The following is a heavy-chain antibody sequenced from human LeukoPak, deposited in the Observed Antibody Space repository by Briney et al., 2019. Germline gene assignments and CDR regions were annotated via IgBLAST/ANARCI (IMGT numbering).Heavy chain of an antibody. V-gene: IGHV5-51*01. D-gene: IGHD4-17*01. CDR2: IYPGDSDT. Sequence: GASLKISCKGSGSRFTSYWIGWVRRMPGKGLGWMGIIYPGDSDTRYSPSFQGQVTFSADKSISTAYLQWSSLKASDTAMYYCARLGGDYYFDYWGQGTLVTVSS. J-gene: IGHJ4*02. CDR3: ARLGGDYYFDY. CDR1: GSRFTSYW.